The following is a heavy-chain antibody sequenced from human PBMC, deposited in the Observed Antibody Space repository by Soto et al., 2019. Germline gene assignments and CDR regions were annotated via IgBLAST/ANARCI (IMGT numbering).Heavy chain of an antibody. CDR2: ISGGGTTT. CDR1: GFIFNNYA. J-gene: IGHJ4*02. Sequence: PGGSLRLSCAASGFIFNNYAMSWVRQAPGKGLEWVSAISGGGTTTYYADSVKGRFTISRDNSKNTLYLQIDSLRAEDTAVYYCAKDNNNWPQCFDYWGQGTLVTVSS. D-gene: IGHD1-1*01. V-gene: IGHV3-23*01. CDR3: AKDNNNWPQCFDY.